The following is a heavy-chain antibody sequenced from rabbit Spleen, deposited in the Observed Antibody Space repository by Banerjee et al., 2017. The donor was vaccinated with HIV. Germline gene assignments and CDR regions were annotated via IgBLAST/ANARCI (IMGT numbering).Heavy chain of an antibody. CDR1: GFSFSSSYY. CDR3: ARDTGTSFSSYGMDL. D-gene: IGHD7-1*01. V-gene: IGHV1S45*01. CDR2: IDTGDGIT. J-gene: IGHJ6*01. Sequence: QEQLEESGGGLVKPEGSLTLTCKASGFSFSSSYYMCWVRQAPGKGLEWIGCIDTGDGITYYASWAKGRFTFSRTSSTTVTLQMTSLTVADTATYFCARDTGTSFSSYGMDLWGPGTLVTVS.